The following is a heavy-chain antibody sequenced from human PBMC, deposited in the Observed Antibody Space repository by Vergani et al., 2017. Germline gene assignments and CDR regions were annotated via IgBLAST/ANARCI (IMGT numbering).Heavy chain of an antibody. D-gene: IGHD5-18*01. CDR3: ARGYLGARVFRHSYGYCFGY. CDR2: MNPNSGNT. V-gene: IGHV1-8*01. Sequence: QVQLVQSGAEVKKPGASVKVSCKASGYTFTSYDINWVRQATGQGLEWMGWMNPNSGNTGYAQKFQGRVTMTRNTSISTAYMELSSLRSEDTAVYYCARGYLGARVFRHSYGYCFGYWGQGTLVTVSS. J-gene: IGHJ4*02. CDR1: GYTFTSYD.